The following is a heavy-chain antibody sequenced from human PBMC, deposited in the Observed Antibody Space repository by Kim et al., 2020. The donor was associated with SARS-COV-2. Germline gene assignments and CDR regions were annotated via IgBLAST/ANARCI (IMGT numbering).Heavy chain of an antibody. V-gene: IGHV3-33*05. J-gene: IGHJ4*02. CDR1: GFTFSSYG. Sequence: GGSLRLSCAASGFTFSSYGMHWVRQAPGKGLEWVAVISYDGSNKYYADSVKGRFTISRDNSKNTLYLQMNSLRAEDPAVYYCARDRRYCSGGSCSYFDYWGQGTLVTVSS. CDR2: ISYDGSNK. D-gene: IGHD2-15*01. CDR3: ARDRRYCSGGSCSYFDY.